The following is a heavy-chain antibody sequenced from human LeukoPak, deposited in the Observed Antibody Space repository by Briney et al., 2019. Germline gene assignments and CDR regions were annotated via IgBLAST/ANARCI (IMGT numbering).Heavy chain of an antibody. J-gene: IGHJ4*02. V-gene: IGHV3-7*01. Sequence: HSSETLSLTCTVSGGSISSYYWTWVRQAPGKGLEWVANIKPDGSAKNYVGFVQGRFTISRDNPGNSVYLQMRSLRADDTALYFCARDVAYNAFDYWGQGTLVTVSS. CDR1: GGSISSYY. CDR2: IKPDGSAK. CDR3: ARDVAYNAFDY. D-gene: IGHD1-14*01.